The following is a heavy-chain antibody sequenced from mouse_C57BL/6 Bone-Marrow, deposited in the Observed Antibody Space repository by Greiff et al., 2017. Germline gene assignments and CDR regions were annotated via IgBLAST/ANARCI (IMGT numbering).Heavy chain of an antibody. CDR3: ARGGGPRRYFDV. V-gene: IGHV1-69*01. Sequence: QVQLQQPGAELVMPGASVKLSCKASGYTFTSYWMHWVKQRPGQGLEWIGEIDPSDSYTNYNQKFKGKSTLTVDKSSSTAYMQLSSLTSEDSAVYYCARGGGPRRYFDVWGTGTTVTVSS. CDR2: IDPSDSYT. CDR1: GYTFTSYW. J-gene: IGHJ1*03.